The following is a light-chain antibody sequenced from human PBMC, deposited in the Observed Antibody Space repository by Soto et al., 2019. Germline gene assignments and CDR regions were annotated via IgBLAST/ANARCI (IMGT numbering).Light chain of an antibody. CDR2: EVN. CDR3: SSYAGSSNFYV. CDR1: SSDVGGYNF. J-gene: IGLJ1*01. V-gene: IGLV2-8*01. Sequence: QSALTQPPSASGSPGQSVTISCTGTSSDVGGYNFVSWYQQHPGKAPKLIIFEVNKRPSGVPDRFSGSKSGNSASLTVSGLQAEDEADYYCSSYAGSSNFYVFGTGTQLTVL.